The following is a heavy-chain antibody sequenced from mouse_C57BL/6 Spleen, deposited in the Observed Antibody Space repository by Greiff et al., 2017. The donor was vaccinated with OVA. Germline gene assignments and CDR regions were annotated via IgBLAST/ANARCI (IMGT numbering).Heavy chain of an antibody. CDR2: IDPENGDT. V-gene: IGHV14-4*01. CDR3: TTDYNGSRYNYCDY. CDR1: GFNFTDDY. J-gene: IGHJ2*01. D-gene: IGHD1-1*01. Sequence: VQLQPSWAELVRPGASVKLSCTASGFNFTDDYMHWVKQRPEQGLEWIGWIDPENGDTEYASKFQGKATIPADPSSNTAYLQRRSLTSEDTAVYYGTTDYNGSRYNYCDYWGQGTTLTVSA.